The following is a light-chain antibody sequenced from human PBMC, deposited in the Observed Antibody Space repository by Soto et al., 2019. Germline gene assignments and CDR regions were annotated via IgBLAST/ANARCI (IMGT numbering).Light chain of an antibody. CDR3: QQYGGSTRT. V-gene: IGKV3-20*01. CDR2: GAS. J-gene: IGKJ1*01. Sequence: EIVLTQSPATLSLSPGERATLSCTTSQSVSSVLAWYQQKPGQAPRLLIYGASSRATGIPARFSGSGSGTDFTLSISRLEPEDFAVYYCQQYGGSTRTFGQGTKVDIK. CDR1: QSVSSV.